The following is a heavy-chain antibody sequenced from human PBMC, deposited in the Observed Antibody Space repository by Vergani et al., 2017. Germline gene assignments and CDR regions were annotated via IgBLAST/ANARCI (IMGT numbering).Heavy chain of an antibody. J-gene: IGHJ5*02. CDR3: ARAAADNWTNGYWFDP. CDR2: IYYSGGT. V-gene: IGHV4-59*01. Sequence: QVQLQESGPGLVKPSETLSLTCTVSGGSISSYYWSWIRQPPGKGLEWIGYIYYSGGTNYNPSLKSRVTISVDTSKNQFSLKLSSVTAADTAVYYCARAAADNWTNGYWFDPWGQGTLVTVSS. CDR1: GGSISSYY. D-gene: IGHD1/OR15-1a*01.